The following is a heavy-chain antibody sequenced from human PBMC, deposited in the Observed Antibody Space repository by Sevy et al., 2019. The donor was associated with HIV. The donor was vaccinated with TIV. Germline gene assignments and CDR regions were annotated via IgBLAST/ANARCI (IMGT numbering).Heavy chain of an antibody. J-gene: IGHJ6*02. CDR3: ARASYNSSPYHSGLDV. Sequence: GGSLRLSCVASGFTFNYHGMHWVRQAPGKGLEWVAVIWYDGSKSYYGDSVRGRFIISRDNSKNTLYLQMNSLRAEDTAVYYCARASYNSSPYHSGLDVWGQGTTVTVSS. CDR2: IWYDGSKS. V-gene: IGHV3-33*01. CDR1: GFTFNYHG. D-gene: IGHD6-13*01.